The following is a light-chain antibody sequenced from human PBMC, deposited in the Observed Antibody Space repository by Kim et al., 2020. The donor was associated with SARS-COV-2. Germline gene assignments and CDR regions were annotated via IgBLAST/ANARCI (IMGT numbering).Light chain of an antibody. Sequence: QSITIYCTGTSSDVGGYNYVSLYQQHPGKAPKLMIYDVSNRPSGVSNRFSGSKSGNTASLTISGLQAEDEADYYCSSYTSSSTLVVFGGGTQLTVL. CDR2: DVS. V-gene: IGLV2-14*03. J-gene: IGLJ2*01. CDR3: SSYTSSSTLVV. CDR1: SSDVGGYNY.